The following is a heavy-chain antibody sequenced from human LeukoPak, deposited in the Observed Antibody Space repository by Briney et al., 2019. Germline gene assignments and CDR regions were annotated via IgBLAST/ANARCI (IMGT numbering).Heavy chain of an antibody. CDR1: GGSISSSSDF. V-gene: IGHV4-39*01. Sequence: SETLSLTRTVSGGSISSSSDFWGWIRQPPGKGLEWIGTIYYSGSTYYNPSLKSRVTISVDASKNQFSLKLSSVTAADTAVYYCAARQRITIGYWGQGTLVTVSS. J-gene: IGHJ4*02. CDR2: IYYSGST. D-gene: IGHD3-3*02. CDR3: AARQRITIGY.